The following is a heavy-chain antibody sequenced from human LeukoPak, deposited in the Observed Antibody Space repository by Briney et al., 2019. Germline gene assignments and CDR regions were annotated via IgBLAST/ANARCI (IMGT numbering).Heavy chain of an antibody. Sequence: GGSLRLSCAASGFTFSRYWMHWVRQAPGKRLEWVSAISGSGGSTYYADSVKGRFTISRDNSKNTLYLQMNSLRAEDTAVYYCARGVGATYDYWGQGSLVTVSS. J-gene: IGHJ4*02. CDR3: ARGVGATYDY. CDR2: ISGSGGST. V-gene: IGHV3-23*01. CDR1: GFTFSRYW. D-gene: IGHD1-26*01.